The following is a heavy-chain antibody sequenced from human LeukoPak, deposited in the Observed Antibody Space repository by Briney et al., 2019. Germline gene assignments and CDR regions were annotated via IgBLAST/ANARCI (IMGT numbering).Heavy chain of an antibody. D-gene: IGHD3-10*01. V-gene: IGHV4-39*01. J-gene: IGHJ4*02. CDR3: VTGNYYSSDY. CDR2: IYYSGST. CDR1: GGSIYSSSYY. Sequence: SETLSLTCTVSGGSIYSSSYYWGWIRQPPGKGLEWIGNIYYSGSTYYNPSLKSRVTISVDTSKNQSSLKLSSVTAADTAVYYCVTGNYYSSDYWGQGTLVTVSS.